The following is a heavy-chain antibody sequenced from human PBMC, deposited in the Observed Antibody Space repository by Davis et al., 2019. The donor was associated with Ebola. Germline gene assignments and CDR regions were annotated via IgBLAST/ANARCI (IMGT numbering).Heavy chain of an antibody. V-gene: IGHV3-23*01. CDR3: AKNRYSSSWYGDYGMDV. CDR1: GFTFSSYA. J-gene: IGHJ6*02. D-gene: IGHD6-13*01. CDR2: ISGSGGST. Sequence: GGSLRLSCAASGFTFSSYAMSWVRQAPGKGLEWVLAISGSGGSTYYADSVKGRFTISRDNSKNTLYLQMNSLRAEDTAVYYCAKNRYSSSWYGDYGMDVWGQGTTVTVSS.